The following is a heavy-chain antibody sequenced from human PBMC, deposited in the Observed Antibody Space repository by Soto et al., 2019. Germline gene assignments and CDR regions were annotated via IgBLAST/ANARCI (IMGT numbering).Heavy chain of an antibody. V-gene: IGHV3-64*01. Sequence: GGSLRLSCAASGFTFSSYAMHWVRQAPGKGLEYVSAISSNGGSTYYANSVKGRFTISRDNSKNTLYLQMGSLRAEDMAVYYCARDPWYDFWSGSNAFDIWGQGTMVTVSS. J-gene: IGHJ3*02. CDR2: ISSNGGST. CDR1: GFTFSSYA. CDR3: ARDPWYDFWSGSNAFDI. D-gene: IGHD3-3*01.